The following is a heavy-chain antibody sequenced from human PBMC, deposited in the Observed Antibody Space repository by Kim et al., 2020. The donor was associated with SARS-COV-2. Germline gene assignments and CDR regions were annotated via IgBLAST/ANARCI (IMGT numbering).Heavy chain of an antibody. J-gene: IGHJ6*02. CDR2: ISSSSSYI. V-gene: IGHV3-21*01. Sequence: GGSLRLSCAASGFTFSSYSMNWVRQAPGKGLEWVSSISSSSSYIYYADSVKGRFTISRDNAKNSLYLQMNSLRAEDTAVYYCARDHTMVRGVIPYYYGMDVWGQGTTVTVSS. D-gene: IGHD3-10*01. CDR3: ARDHTMVRGVIPYYYGMDV. CDR1: GFTFSSYS.